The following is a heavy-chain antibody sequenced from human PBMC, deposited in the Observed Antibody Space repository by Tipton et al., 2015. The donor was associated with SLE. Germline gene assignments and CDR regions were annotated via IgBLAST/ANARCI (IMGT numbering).Heavy chain of an antibody. V-gene: IGHV4-39*07. CDR1: GDSISSTAYY. Sequence: TLSLTCSVSGDSISSTAYYWTWIRPVPRKGLEWIVEIHHGGSTNYNPSLKSRVTISVDTSQNQFSLKLSSVTAADTAVYYCARAPGYCSGGSCYPRYYYYYYMDVWGKGTTVTVSS. D-gene: IGHD2-15*01. CDR2: IHHGGST. J-gene: IGHJ6*03. CDR3: ARAPGYCSGGSCYPRYYYYYYMDV.